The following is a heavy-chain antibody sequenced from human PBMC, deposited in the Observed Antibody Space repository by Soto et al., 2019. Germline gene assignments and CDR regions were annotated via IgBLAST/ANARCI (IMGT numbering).Heavy chain of an antibody. Sequence: ASVKVSCKASGGTFSSYAISWLRQSAGQGLEWMGGIIPIFGTANYAQKFQGRVTITADESTSTAYMELSSLRSEDTAVYYCARVPLPFGYSYARGAFDIWGQGTMVTVSS. CDR1: GGTFSSYA. CDR3: ARVPLPFGYSYARGAFDI. CDR2: IIPIFGTA. D-gene: IGHD5-18*01. V-gene: IGHV1-69*13. J-gene: IGHJ3*02.